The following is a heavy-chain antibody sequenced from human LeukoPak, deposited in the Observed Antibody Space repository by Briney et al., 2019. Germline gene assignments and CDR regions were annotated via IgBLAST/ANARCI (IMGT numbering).Heavy chain of an antibody. CDR2: IYYSGST. V-gene: IGHV4-59*01. CDR3: ARGYYDILTGYNYYYYYMDV. D-gene: IGHD3-9*01. J-gene: IGHJ6*03. CDR1: GGSISSYY. Sequence: RASETLSLTCTVSGGSISSYYWSWMRQPPGKGLEWIGYIYYSGSTNYNPSLKSRVTISVDTSKKQFSLKLSSVTAADTAVYYCARGYYDILTGYNYYYYYMDVWGKGTTVTVSS.